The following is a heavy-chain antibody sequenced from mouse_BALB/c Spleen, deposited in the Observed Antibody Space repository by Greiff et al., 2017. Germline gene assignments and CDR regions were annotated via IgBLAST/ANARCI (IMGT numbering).Heavy chain of an antibody. CDR2: IWRGGST. CDR1: GFSLTSYG. J-gene: IGHJ2*01. CDR3: AKIYDYGFFDY. V-gene: IGHV2-5-1*01. D-gene: IGHD2-4*01. Sequence: VKLVESGPSLVQPSQSLSITCTVSGFSLTSYGVHWVRQSPGKGLEWLGVIWRGGSTDYNAAFMSRLSITKDNSKSQGFFKMNSLQADDTAIYYCAKIYDYGFFDYWGQGTTLTVSS.